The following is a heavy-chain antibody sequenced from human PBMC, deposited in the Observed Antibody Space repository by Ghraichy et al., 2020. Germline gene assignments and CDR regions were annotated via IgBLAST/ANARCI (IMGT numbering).Heavy chain of an antibody. J-gene: IGHJ6*02. CDR2: ISGSGGST. Sequence: LSLTCAASGFTFSSYAMSWVRQAPGKGLEWVSAISGSGGSTYYADSVKGRFTISRDNSKNTLYLQMNSLRAEDTAVYYCAKDHREYYDFWSNGMDVWGQGTMVTVSS. CDR3: AKDHREYYDFWSNGMDV. CDR1: GFTFSSYA. D-gene: IGHD3-3*01. V-gene: IGHV3-23*01.